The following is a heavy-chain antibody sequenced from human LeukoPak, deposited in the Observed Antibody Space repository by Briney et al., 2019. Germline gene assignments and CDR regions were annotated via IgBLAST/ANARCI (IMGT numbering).Heavy chain of an antibody. CDR2: IYYSGST. J-gene: IGHJ4*02. CDR1: GGSISSYY. Sequence: PSETLSLTCTVSGGSISSYYWSWIRQPPGKGLEWIGYIYYSGSTNYNPSLKSRVTISVDTSKNQFSLKLSSVTAADTAVYYCARHYSSSWVWGQGTLVTVSS. V-gene: IGHV4-59*08. D-gene: IGHD2-15*01. CDR3: ARHYSSSWV.